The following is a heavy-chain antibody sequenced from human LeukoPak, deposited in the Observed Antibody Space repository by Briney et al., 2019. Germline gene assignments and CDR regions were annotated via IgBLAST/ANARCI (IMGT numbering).Heavy chain of an antibody. Sequence: GGSLRLSCAASGFTFSSYAMSWVRQAPGKGLEWVSAISGSGGSTYYADSVKGRFTISRDNSKNTLYPQMNSLRAEDTAVYYCAKVGSSSSGYYYYYMDVWGKGTTVTVSS. D-gene: IGHD6-6*01. CDR1: GFTFSSYA. CDR3: AKVGSSSSGYYYYYMDV. J-gene: IGHJ6*03. CDR2: ISGSGGST. V-gene: IGHV3-23*01.